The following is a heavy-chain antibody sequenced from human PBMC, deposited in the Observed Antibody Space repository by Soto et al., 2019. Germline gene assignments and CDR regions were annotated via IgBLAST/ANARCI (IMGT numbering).Heavy chain of an antibody. CDR3: ATDPHYDYGDYSSYAFDI. CDR2: FDPEDGET. V-gene: IGHV1-24*01. J-gene: IGHJ3*02. CDR1: GYTLTELS. D-gene: IGHD4-17*01. Sequence: ASVKVSCKVSGYTLTELSMHWVRQAPGKGLEWMGGFDPEDGETIYAQKFQGRVTMTEDTSTDTAYMELSSLRSEDTAVYYCATDPHYDYGDYSSYAFDIWGQGTMVTVSS.